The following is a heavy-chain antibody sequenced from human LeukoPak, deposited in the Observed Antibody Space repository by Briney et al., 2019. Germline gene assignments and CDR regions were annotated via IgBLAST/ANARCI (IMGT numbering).Heavy chain of an antibody. CDR2: IHHSGSI. CDR3: ARAFGVVIYFDY. Sequence: SETLSLTCTVSGYSISSGSYWGWIRQPPGKGLEWIGSIHHSGSIYNNPSLKSRVTISVDTSKSQFSLKLSSVTAADTAVYYCARAFGVVIYFDYWGQGTLVTVSS. CDR1: GYSISSGSY. V-gene: IGHV4-38-2*02. D-gene: IGHD3-3*01. J-gene: IGHJ4*02.